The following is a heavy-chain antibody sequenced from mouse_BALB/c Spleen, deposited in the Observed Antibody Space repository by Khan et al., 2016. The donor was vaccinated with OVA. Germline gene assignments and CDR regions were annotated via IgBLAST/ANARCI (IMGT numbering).Heavy chain of an antibody. Sequence: QMQLKESGPDLVAPSQSLSITCSVSGFSLTSFAIHWVRQPPGKGLEWLVVIWSDGRTTYNSSLKSRLSISKDNSKSQVFLKINSLQTDDTAMYYCARHQFPLSMDSWGQGTSVTVSS. CDR2: IWSDGRT. CDR3: ARHQFPLSMDS. J-gene: IGHJ4*01. CDR1: GFSLTSFA. V-gene: IGHV2-6-2*01.